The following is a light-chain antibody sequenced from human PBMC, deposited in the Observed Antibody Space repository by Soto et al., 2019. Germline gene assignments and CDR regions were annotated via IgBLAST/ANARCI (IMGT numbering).Light chain of an antibody. Sequence: MTQSPSSLSASVGDRVTITCRASQGIRNDLAWYQQKPGQAPRLLIYGASTRATGIPARFSGRGSGTEFLLTISSLQSEDFAVYYCHQYDDWPETFGQGTKVDIK. V-gene: IGKV3-15*01. CDR2: GAS. CDR3: HQYDDWPET. J-gene: IGKJ1*01. CDR1: QGIRND.